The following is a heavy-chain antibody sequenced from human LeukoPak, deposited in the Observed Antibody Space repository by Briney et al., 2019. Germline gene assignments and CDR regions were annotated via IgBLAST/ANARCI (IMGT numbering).Heavy chain of an antibody. V-gene: IGHV4-4*07. CDR1: GGSISSYY. Sequence: SETLSLTCTVSGGSISSYYWSWIRQPAGKGLEWIGRIYTSGSTNYNPSLKSRVTMSLDTSKNQFSLKLSSVTAADTAVYYCARAEVVVVPERYFDLWGRGTLVTVSS. D-gene: IGHD3-22*01. CDR3: ARAEVVVVPERYFDL. J-gene: IGHJ2*01. CDR2: IYTSGST.